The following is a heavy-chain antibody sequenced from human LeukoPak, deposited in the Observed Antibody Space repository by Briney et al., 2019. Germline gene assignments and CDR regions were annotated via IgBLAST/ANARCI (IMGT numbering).Heavy chain of an antibody. J-gene: IGHJ4*02. CDR2: TYPADSDT. V-gene: IGHV5-51*01. Sequence: GESLKISCKGSGYSFTNYWIGWVRQMPGKGLEWMGVTYPADSDTRYRPSFQGQVTISADKSITTAYLHWSSLKASDTALYYCVRRGGPRYCSGGSCYYDYWGQGTLVTVSS. D-gene: IGHD2-15*01. CDR1: GYSFTNYW. CDR3: VRRGGPRYCSGGSCYYDY.